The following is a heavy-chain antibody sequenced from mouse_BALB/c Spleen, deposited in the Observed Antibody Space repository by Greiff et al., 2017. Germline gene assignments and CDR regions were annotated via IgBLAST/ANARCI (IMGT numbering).Heavy chain of an antibody. Sequence: QVQLQQPGAELVRPGASVKLSCKASGYTFTSYWINWVKQRPGQGLEWIGNIYPSDSYTNYNQKFKDKATLTVDKSSSTAYMQLSSPTSEDSAVYYCSRVMITTGYYAMDYWGQGTSVTVSS. CDR1: GYTFTSYW. CDR2: IYPSDSYT. D-gene: IGHD2-4*01. CDR3: SRVMITTGYYAMDY. V-gene: IGHV1-69*02. J-gene: IGHJ4*01.